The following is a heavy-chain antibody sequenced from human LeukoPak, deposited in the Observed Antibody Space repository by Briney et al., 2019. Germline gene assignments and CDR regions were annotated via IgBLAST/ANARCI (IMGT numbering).Heavy chain of an antibody. CDR3: ARDMQLST. Sequence: GGSLRLSCAASGFTFRDYYMSWIRQAPGKGLVWVSYISGRSSFTNYADSVKGRFTISRDNAKNSLYLQMNSLRAEDTAVYYCARDMQLSTWGQGTMVTVSS. V-gene: IGHV3-11*05. D-gene: IGHD3-16*02. CDR2: ISGRSSFT. CDR1: GFTFRDYY. J-gene: IGHJ3*01.